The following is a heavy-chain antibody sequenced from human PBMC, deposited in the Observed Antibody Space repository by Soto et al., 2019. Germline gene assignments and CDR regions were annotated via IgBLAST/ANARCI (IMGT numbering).Heavy chain of an antibody. CDR2: ISYDGSNK. D-gene: IGHD3-10*01. J-gene: IGHJ4*02. Sequence: GGSLRLSCAASGFTFSSYAMHWVRQAPGKGLEWVAVISYDGSNKYYADSVKGRFTISRDNSKNTLYLQMNSLRAEDTAVYYCARTPHSLLWFGEPLYYWGKGTLVTVSS. V-gene: IGHV3-30-3*01. CDR3: ARTPHSLLWFGEPLYY. CDR1: GFTFSSYA.